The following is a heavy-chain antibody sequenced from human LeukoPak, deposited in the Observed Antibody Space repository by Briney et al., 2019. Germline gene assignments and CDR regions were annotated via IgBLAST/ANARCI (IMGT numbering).Heavy chain of an antibody. CDR1: GGSISSYY. D-gene: IGHD2-2*01. J-gene: IGHJ4*02. CDR3: ASLPYCSSTSCPIPI. Sequence: SETLSLTCTVSGGSISSYYWSWIRQPPGKGLEWIGYIYSSGTTNYNPSLNSRVTISLDTSKNQFSLNLTSVTAADTAVYYCASLPYCSSTSCPIPIWGQGTLVTVSS. CDR2: IYSSGTT. V-gene: IGHV4-59*08.